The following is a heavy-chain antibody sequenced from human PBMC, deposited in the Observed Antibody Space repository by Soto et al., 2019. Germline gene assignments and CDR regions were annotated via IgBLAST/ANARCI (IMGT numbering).Heavy chain of an antibody. V-gene: IGHV1-69*13. D-gene: IGHD3-22*01. Sequence: SVKVSVKATRGTFISYAISWVRQAPGQGLEWMGGIIPILGTANYAQKFQGRATITADESTSTAYMELSSLRSEDTAVYYCAREWGYYYDSSGYYLLGAFDIWGQGTMVTVSS. J-gene: IGHJ3*02. CDR3: AREWGYYYDSSGYYLLGAFDI. CDR2: IIPILGTA. CDR1: RGTFISYA.